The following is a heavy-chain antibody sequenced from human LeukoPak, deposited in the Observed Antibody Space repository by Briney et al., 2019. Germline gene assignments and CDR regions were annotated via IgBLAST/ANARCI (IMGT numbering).Heavy chain of an antibody. CDR1: GYSFTSYW. CDR3: ASLYYYDSSGYYPFEY. D-gene: IGHD3-22*01. V-gene: IGHV5-51*01. Sequence: GEPLKISCKGSGYSFTSYWIGWVRQMHGKGLEWLGIIYPVDSDTRYSPSLQGQATFSADKSISTAYLQWSSLKASDTAMYYCASLYYYDSSGYYPFEYWGQGTLVTVSS. J-gene: IGHJ4*02. CDR2: IYPVDSDT.